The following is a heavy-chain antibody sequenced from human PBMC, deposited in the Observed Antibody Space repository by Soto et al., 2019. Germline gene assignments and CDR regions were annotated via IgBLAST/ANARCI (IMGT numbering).Heavy chain of an antibody. CDR2: MNPNSGNT. J-gene: IGHJ6*02. CDR1: GYTFTSYD. D-gene: IGHD2-15*01. CDR3: ARGYCSGGSCYSWYYYYYGMDV. Sequence: GASVKVSCKASGYTFTSYDINWVRQATGQGLEWMGWMNPNSGNTGYAQKFQGRVTMTRNTSISTAYMELSSLRSEDTAVYYCARGYCSGGSCYSWYYYYYGMDVWGQGTTVTVSS. V-gene: IGHV1-8*01.